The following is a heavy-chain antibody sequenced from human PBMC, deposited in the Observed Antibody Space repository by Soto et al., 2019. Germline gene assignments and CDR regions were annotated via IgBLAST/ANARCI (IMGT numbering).Heavy chain of an antibody. D-gene: IGHD2-8*01. CDR2: IRNKTNSFAV. CDR3: TRWCSSCGVGRLDP. Sequence: LGGGPGRAVVTFGFTLNNFAIDRGRQASRKGLEGVGRIRNKTNSFAVEYAGSVEGRFTLSRDESKTTAYLQMNSLETEDTPVYYCTRWCSSCGVGRLDPWGQGTLVKVSS. V-gene: IGHV3-73*01. CDR1: GFTLNNFA. J-gene: IGHJ5*02.